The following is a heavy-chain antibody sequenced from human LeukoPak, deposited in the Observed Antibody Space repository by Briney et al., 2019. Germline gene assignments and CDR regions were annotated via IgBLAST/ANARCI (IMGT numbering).Heavy chain of an antibody. CDR3: ARGKPTLRDYYDSSGSSNYFDY. CDR1: GGTFSSYA. D-gene: IGHD3-22*01. V-gene: IGHV1-69*06. J-gene: IGHJ4*02. Sequence: GASVKVSCKASGGTFSSYAISWVRQAPGQGLEWMGGIIPIFGTANYAQKFQGRVTITADKSTSTAYMELSSLRSEDTAVYYCARGKPTLRDYYDSSGSSNYFDYWGQGTLVTVSS. CDR2: IIPIFGTA.